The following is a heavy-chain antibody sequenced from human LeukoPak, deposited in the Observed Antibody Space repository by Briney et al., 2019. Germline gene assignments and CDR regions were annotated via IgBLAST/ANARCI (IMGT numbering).Heavy chain of an antibody. J-gene: IGHJ4*02. CDR1: GDSFTSYW. V-gene: IGHV5-51*01. CDR2: VYPGDSDT. D-gene: IGHD6-19*01. CDR3: SRRSGARSAAVAADY. Sequence: GESLKISCKDSGDSFTSYWIGWVRQMPGKSLEGMGMVYPGDSDTRYSPSFQGQVIISADKSINTAYLQWSSLKASDTGIYYCSRRSGARSAAVAADYWGQGTLVTVSS.